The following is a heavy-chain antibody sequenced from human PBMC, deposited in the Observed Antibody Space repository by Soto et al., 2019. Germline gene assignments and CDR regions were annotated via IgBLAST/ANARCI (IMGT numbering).Heavy chain of an antibody. D-gene: IGHD3-10*01. J-gene: IGHJ5*02. CDR1: GGSINSGDYY. V-gene: IGHV4-31*03. CDR3: AREEVAYYGSGSYNWFDP. Sequence: QVQLQESGPGLVKTSQTLSLTCTVSGGSINSGDYYWSWIRQHPGKGLEWIGYIYYSGSTYYNPSRKSRVTISVDTSKNQFSPKLSSVTAADTAVYYCAREEVAYYGSGSYNWFDPWGQGTLVTVSS. CDR2: IYYSGST.